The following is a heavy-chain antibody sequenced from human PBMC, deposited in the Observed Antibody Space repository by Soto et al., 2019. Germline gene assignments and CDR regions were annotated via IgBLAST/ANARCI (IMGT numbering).Heavy chain of an antibody. Sequence: PRGSLILSCAASGFTFSSYAMHWVRQAPGKGLEWVAVISYDGSNKYYADSVKGRFTISRDNSKNTLYLQMNSLRAEDTAVYYCARDLCRRIVAARHIDFWGQATLVTVSS. CDR2: ISYDGSNK. CDR1: GFTFSSYA. D-gene: IGHD1-26*01. CDR3: ARDLCRRIVAARHIDF. J-gene: IGHJ4*02. V-gene: IGHV3-30-3*01.